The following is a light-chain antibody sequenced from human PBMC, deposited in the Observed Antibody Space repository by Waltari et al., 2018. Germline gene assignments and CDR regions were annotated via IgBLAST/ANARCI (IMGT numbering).Light chain of an antibody. CDR3: QQYGSSFPVT. CDR2: GAS. J-gene: IGKJ5*01. V-gene: IGKV3-20*01. Sequence: EIVLEQSPDTLSLSPGERATLSCRASQSVSSNDLTWYQQKPGQAPRLLIFGASSRATGIPDRFSGSGSGTDFTLTISRLEPEDFATYYCQQYGSSFPVTYGQGTRLEIK. CDR1: QSVSSND.